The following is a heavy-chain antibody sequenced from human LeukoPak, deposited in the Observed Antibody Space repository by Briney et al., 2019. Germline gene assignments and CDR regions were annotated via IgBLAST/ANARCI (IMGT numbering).Heavy chain of an antibody. V-gene: IGHV3-74*01. CDR1: GFIFSSYW. J-gene: IGHJ4*02. CDR3: ARAAAGTGYYFDY. Sequence: GGSLRLSCAASGFIFSSYWMHWVRQAPGKGLVWVSRINSDGSSTSYADSVKGRFTISRDNAKNSLYLQMNSLRAEDTAVYYCARAAAGTGYYFDYWGQGTLVTVSS. D-gene: IGHD6-13*01. CDR2: INSDGSST.